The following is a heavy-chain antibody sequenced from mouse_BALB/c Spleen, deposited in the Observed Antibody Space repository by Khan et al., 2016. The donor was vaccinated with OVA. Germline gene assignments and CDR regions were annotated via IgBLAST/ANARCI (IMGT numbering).Heavy chain of an antibody. J-gene: IGHJ4*01. CDR1: GYSITSGYY. Sequence: EVKLMESGPGLVKPSQSLSLTCSVTGYSITSGYYWNWIRQFPGNKLEWMGYISSDGSNNYNPYLKNRISLTRDTSKNQFFLNLNSVTTEDTATYYCASLYDGYAMDYWGQGTSVTVSS. D-gene: IGHD2-3*01. CDR3: ASLYDGYAMDY. CDR2: ISSDGSN. V-gene: IGHV3-6*02.